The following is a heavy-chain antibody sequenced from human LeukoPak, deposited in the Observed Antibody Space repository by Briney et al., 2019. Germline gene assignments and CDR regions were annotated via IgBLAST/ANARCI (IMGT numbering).Heavy chain of an antibody. D-gene: IGHD1-7*01. CDR1: GFTFSSYW. Sequence: PGGSLRLSCAASGFTFSSYWMHWVRQAPGKGLVWVSRINTDGSSTSYADSVKGRFTISRDNAKNTLYLQMNSLRAEDTAVYYCARGNWNYRPALYYFDYWGQGTLVTVSS. J-gene: IGHJ4*02. CDR2: INTDGSST. CDR3: ARGNWNYRPALYYFDY. V-gene: IGHV3-74*01.